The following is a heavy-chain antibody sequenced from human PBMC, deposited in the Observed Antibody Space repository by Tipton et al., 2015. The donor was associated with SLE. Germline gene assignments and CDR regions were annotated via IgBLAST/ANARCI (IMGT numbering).Heavy chain of an antibody. CDR2: MNPSVGST. CDR1: GYTFTTYY. V-gene: IGHV1-46*01. D-gene: IGHD1-26*01. J-gene: IGHJ3*02. Sequence: QVQLVQSGAEVKKPGASVKGSCRASGYTFTTYYIHWVRQAPGQGLEWMGIMNPSVGSTTYAQKFQGRVTMNRDTSTSTGYMELSSLRSEDTAVYYCARNWELYDAFDIWGQGTIVIVSS. CDR3: ARNWELYDAFDI.